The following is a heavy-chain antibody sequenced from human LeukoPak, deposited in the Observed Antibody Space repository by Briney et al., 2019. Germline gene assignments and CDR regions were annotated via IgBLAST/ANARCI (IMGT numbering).Heavy chain of an antibody. J-gene: IGHJ4*02. D-gene: IGHD4-17*01. Sequence: PGGSLRLSCAASGFTFSSYAMSWVRQAPGKGLEWVSTITGGGGFTYYADSVKGRFTISRDNSKNTLYLQMNSLRAEDTAVYYCAKSRDYEDFDYWGQGTLVTVSS. CDR1: GFTFSSYA. CDR3: AKSRDYEDFDY. V-gene: IGHV3-23*01. CDR2: ITGGGGFT.